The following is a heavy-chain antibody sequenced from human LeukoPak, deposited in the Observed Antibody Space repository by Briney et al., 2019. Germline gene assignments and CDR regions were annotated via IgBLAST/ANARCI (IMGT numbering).Heavy chain of an antibody. Sequence: QSGGSLRLSCAASGFTFSSYAMSWVRQAPGKGLEWVSAISGSGGSTYYADSVKGRFTISRDNSKNTLYLQMNSLRAEDTAVYYCAKDLRWELCLYFDYWGQGTLVTVSS. V-gene: IGHV3-23*01. J-gene: IGHJ4*02. D-gene: IGHD1-26*01. CDR3: AKDLRWELCLYFDY. CDR2: ISGSGGST. CDR1: GFTFSSYA.